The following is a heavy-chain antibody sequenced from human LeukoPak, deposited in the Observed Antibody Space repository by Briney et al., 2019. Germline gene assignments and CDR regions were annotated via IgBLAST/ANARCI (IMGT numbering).Heavy chain of an antibody. CDR1: GYSISSGYY. D-gene: IGHD5-24*01. CDR3: ARHNLMAA. CDR2: IYHSGST. Sequence: TSETLSLTCTVSGYSISSGYYWGWIRQPPGKGLEWIGSIYHSGSTYYNPSLKSRVTISVDTSKNQFSLKLSSVAAADTAVYYCARHNLMAAWGQGTMVTVSS. J-gene: IGHJ3*01. V-gene: IGHV4-38-2*02.